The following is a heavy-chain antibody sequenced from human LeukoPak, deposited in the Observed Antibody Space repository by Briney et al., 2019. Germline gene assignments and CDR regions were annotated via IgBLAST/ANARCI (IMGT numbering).Heavy chain of an antibody. CDR1: GFTFSSYS. CDR3: ARDPNSGWYPQIDY. J-gene: IGHJ4*02. D-gene: IGHD6-19*01. Sequence: GGSLRLSCAASGFTFSSYSMNWVRQAPGEGLEWVSSISSGSTYIYYADSMKGRFTISRDNAKKSLYLQMNSLRAEDTAVYYCARDPNSGWYPQIDYWGQGTLVTVSS. CDR2: ISSGSTYI. V-gene: IGHV3-21*01.